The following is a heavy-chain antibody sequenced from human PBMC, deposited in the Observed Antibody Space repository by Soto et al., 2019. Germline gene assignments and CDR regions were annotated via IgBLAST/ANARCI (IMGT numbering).Heavy chain of an antibody. CDR2: IYPGDSDT. CDR1: GYSFTSSW. D-gene: IGHD3-10*01. Sequence: SCTGSGYSFTSSWIGLVRQMPGKGLEWMGIIYPGDSDTRYSPSFQGQVTISADKSISTAYLQWSSLKASDTAMYYCARPSTAGVDYWGQGTLVTVSS. J-gene: IGHJ4*02. CDR3: ARPSTAGVDY. V-gene: IGHV5-51*01.